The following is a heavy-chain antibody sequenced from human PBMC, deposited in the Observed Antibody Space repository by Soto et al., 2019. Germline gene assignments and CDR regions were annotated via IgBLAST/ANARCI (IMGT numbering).Heavy chain of an antibody. CDR3: AREAKEYYSDP. Sequence: PGGSLRLSCAASGFTFSTYGMHWVRQAPGKGLEWVAAIWYDGSNKYYADSVKGRFTISRDNSKNTLYLQMNSLRAEDTAVYYCAREAKEYYSDPWGQGTLVTVSS. J-gene: IGHJ5*02. CDR1: GFTFSTYG. CDR2: IWYDGSNK. D-gene: IGHD1-26*01. V-gene: IGHV3-33*01.